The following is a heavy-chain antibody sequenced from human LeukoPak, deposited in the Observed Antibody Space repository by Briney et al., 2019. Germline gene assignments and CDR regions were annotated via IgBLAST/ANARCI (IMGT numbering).Heavy chain of an antibody. CDR1: GGSISGYF. Sequence: SETLSLTCTVSGGSISGYFWSWIRQPAGKGLEWIGRIYTSGSTNYSPSLKSRVTMSVDTSKNQFSLKLSSVTAADTAVYYCARVGYSKSYFDYWGQGTLVTVSS. CDR3: ARVGYSKSYFDY. V-gene: IGHV4-4*07. CDR2: IYTSGST. D-gene: IGHD5-12*01. J-gene: IGHJ4*02.